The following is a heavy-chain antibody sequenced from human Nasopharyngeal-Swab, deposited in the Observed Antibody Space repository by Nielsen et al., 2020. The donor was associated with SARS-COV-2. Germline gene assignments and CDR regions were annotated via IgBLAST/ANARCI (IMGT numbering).Heavy chain of an antibody. V-gene: IGHV3-11*04. CDR2: ISSSGSTI. J-gene: IGHJ5*02. CDR1: GFTFSDYY. CDR3: ARDDYDSSGYRWFDP. D-gene: IGHD3-22*01. Sequence: GGSLRLSCAASGFTFSDYYMSWIRQAPGKGLEWVSYISSSGSTIYYADSVKGRFTISRDNAKNSLYLQMNSLRAEDTAVYYGARDDYDSSGYRWFDPWGQGTLVTVSS.